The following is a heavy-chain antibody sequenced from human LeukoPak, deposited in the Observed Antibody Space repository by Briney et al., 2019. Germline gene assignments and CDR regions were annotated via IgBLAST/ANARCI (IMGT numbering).Heavy chain of an antibody. CDR3: ARHVGGAGVLRFDP. CDR1: GGSISGYY. Sequence: SETLSLTCTVSGGSISGYYWSWVRQPPGRGLEWIGWIHYSGNTNYNPSLKSRVTLLVDTSKNQFSLRVTSVTAADTAVYYCARHVGGAGVLRFDPWGQGTLVTVSS. CDR2: IHYSGNT. V-gene: IGHV4-59*08. J-gene: IGHJ5*02. D-gene: IGHD3-3*01.